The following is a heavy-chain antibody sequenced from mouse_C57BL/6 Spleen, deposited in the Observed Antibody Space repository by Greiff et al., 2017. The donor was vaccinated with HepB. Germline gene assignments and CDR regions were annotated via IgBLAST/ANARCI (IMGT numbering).Heavy chain of an antibody. CDR1: GYTFTSYW. CDR3: ARWHYSGSSTFDY. Sequence: VKLQQPGAELVKPGASVKLSCKASGYTFTSYWMPWVKQRPGQGLEWIGMIHPNSGSTNYNEKFKSKATLTVDKSSSTAYMQLSSLTSEDSAVYYCARWHYSGSSTFDYWGQGTTLTVSS. CDR2: IHPNSGST. D-gene: IGHD1-1*01. V-gene: IGHV1-64*01. J-gene: IGHJ2*01.